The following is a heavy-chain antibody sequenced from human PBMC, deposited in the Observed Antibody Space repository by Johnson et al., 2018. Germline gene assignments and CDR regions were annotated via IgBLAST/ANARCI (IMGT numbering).Heavy chain of an antibody. CDR1: GGSISSVSYY. Sequence: QVQLQESGPGLVKPSETLSLTCTVSGGSISSVSYYWGWIRQPPGKGLEWIGSIYYSGSTYYNPSLKSGVTISVDTPKNKFSLKLGSVTAADTAVYYCARHEERLATPYGMDVWGQGTTVTVSS. CDR3: ARHEERLATPYGMDV. V-gene: IGHV4-39*01. D-gene: IGHD1-26*01. J-gene: IGHJ6*02. CDR2: IYYSGST.